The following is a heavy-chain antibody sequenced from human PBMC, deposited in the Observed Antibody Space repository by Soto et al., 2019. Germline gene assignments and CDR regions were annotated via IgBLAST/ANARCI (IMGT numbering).Heavy chain of an antibody. CDR1: GFTFSDYG. J-gene: IGHJ5*02. D-gene: IGHD3-10*01. Sequence: EVQLSQSGGGLVQPGGSLRLSCAASGFTFSDYGMSWVRQAPGKGLEWVSTIRGSAGNTYYVDSVKGRFTISRDDSTNTVYLQMNSLRAEDTTVYCCAKPLWFGESVFDPWGQGTLVIVSS. CDR2: IRGSAGNT. V-gene: IGHV3-23*01. CDR3: AKPLWFGESVFDP.